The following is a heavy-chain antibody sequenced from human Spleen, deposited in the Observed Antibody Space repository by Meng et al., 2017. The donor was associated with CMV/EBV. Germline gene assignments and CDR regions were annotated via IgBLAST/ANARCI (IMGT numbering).Heavy chain of an antibody. CDR2: IRYDGSNK. CDR1: GFTFSSYG. V-gene: IGHV3-30*02. CDR3: ARESDGGTTFDY. D-gene: IGHD1-1*01. Sequence: GESLKISCAASGFTFSSYGMHWVRQAPGKGLEWVAFIRYDGSNKYYADSVKGRFTISRDNSKNTLYLQMNSLRAEDTAVYYCARESDGGTTFDYWGQGTLVTVSS. J-gene: IGHJ4*02.